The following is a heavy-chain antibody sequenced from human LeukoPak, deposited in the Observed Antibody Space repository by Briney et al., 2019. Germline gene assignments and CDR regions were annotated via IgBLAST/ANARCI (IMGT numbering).Heavy chain of an antibody. CDR1: GGTFSSYA. D-gene: IGHD4-17*01. CDR2: IIPIFGIA. CDR3: ARGDGDYYYYYGMDV. Sequence: ASVKVSCKASGGTFSSYAISWVRQAPGQGLEWMGGIIPIFGIANYAQKFQGRVTITADKSTSTAYMELSSLRSEDTAVYYCARGDGDYYYYYGMDVWGQGTTVTVSS. V-gene: IGHV1-69*10. J-gene: IGHJ6*02.